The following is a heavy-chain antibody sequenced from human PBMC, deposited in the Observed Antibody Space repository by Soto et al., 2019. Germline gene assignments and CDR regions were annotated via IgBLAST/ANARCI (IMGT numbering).Heavy chain of an antibody. CDR3: ATWVDYGDFEGFDY. V-gene: IGHV1-2*04. CDR2: VDPNGGGS. D-gene: IGHD4-17*01. Sequence: ASVKVSCKTSGYSFTDYKLHWVRQAPGQGLEWMGWVDPNGGGSNSAQKFQGSVTMTWDTSITTAYLDLTRLTTNDTATYFCATWVDYGDFEGFDYWG. CDR1: GYSFTDYK. J-gene: IGHJ4*01.